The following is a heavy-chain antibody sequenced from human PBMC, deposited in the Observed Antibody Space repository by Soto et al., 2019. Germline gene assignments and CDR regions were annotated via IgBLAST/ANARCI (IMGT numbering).Heavy chain of an antibody. D-gene: IGHD3-16*01. CDR3: ARISAYHGHLNT. CDR1: GVSISSYF. Sequence: SETLSLTCSVSGVSISSYFWSWIRQPPGRGLEWIGYTYHRGSTNYSPSLKSRVAISLDTSENQFSLEVSSVIAEDAGVYYCARISAYHGHLNTWGQGTPVTVSS. CDR2: TYHRGST. V-gene: IGHV4-59*01. J-gene: IGHJ5*02.